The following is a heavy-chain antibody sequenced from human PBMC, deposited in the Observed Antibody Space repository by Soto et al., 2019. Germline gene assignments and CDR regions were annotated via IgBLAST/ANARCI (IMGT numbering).Heavy chain of an antibody. V-gene: IGHV1-69*13. CDR2: IIPIFGTA. CDR3: ARVCPQIVVVAAATRGWFDP. Sequence: SVKVSCKASGGTFSSYAISWVRQAPGQGLEWMGGIIPIFGTANYAQKFQGRVTITADESTSTAYMELSSLRSEDTAVYYCARVCPQIVVVAAATRGWFDPWGQGTLVTVSS. J-gene: IGHJ5*02. D-gene: IGHD2-15*01. CDR1: GGTFSSYA.